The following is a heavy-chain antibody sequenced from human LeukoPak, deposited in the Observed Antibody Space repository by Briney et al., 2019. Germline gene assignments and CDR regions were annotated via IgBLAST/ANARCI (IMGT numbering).Heavy chain of an antibody. CDR1: GFTISGAW. CDR3: ARGYLIDY. V-gene: IGHV3-72*01. D-gene: IGHD1-26*01. CDR2: TRNKANSYTT. J-gene: IGHJ4*02. Sequence: GGSLRLSCAVSGFTISGAWMTWVRQAPGKGLEWVGLTRNKANSYTTEYAASVRGRFTLSRDDSKNSLYLQMNSLKTEDTAVYYCARGYLIDYWGQGTLVTVSS.